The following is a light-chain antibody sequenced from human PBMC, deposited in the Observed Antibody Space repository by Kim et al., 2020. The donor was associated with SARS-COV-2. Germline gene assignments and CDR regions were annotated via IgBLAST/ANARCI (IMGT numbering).Light chain of an antibody. CDR2: GAS. CDR1: QSVSSN. Sequence: EIVMTQSPATLSVSPGERATLSRRASQSVSSNLAWYQQKPGQAPRLLIYGASTRATGIPARFSGSGSGTEFTLTISSLQSEDFAVYYCQQYKNWPRTFGQGTKVDIK. V-gene: IGKV3-15*01. J-gene: IGKJ1*01. CDR3: QQYKNWPRT.